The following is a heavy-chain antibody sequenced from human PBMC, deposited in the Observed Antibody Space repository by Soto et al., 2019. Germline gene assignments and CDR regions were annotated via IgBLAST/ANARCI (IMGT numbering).Heavy chain of an antibody. CDR3: ATDGAAPLFRPPLPL. D-gene: IGHD6-13*01. CDR2: IYHSGST. CDR1: GGSISSTNW. J-gene: IGHJ4*02. Sequence: QVQLQESDPGLVRPSGTLSLTCTVSGGSISSTNWWSWVRQPPGKGLEWIGEIYHSGSTNYNPSLNRRVPMXXAXSXXYSSLRRSSVTAAYPAVYYAATDGAAPLFRPPLPLWGQGTLVTVSS. V-gene: IGHV4-4*02.